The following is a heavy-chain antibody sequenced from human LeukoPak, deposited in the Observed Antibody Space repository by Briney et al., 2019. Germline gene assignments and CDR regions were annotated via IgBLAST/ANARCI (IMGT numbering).Heavy chain of an antibody. V-gene: IGHV3-30*18. D-gene: IGHD3-22*01. CDR1: GFTFSSYG. CDR2: ISYDGSNK. J-gene: IGHJ4*02. Sequence: GGSLRLPCAASGFTFSSYGMPWVRQAPGKGLEWVAVISYDGSNKYYADSVKGRFTISRDNSKNTLYLQMNSLRAEDTAVYYCAKFDSSGYYYVSYFDYWGQGTLVTVSS. CDR3: AKFDSSGYYYVSYFDY.